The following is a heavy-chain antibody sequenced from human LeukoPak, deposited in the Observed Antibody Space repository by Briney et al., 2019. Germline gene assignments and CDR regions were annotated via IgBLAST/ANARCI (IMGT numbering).Heavy chain of an antibody. D-gene: IGHD3-10*01. CDR1: GYTFTGYY. V-gene: IGHV1-2*02. Sequence: ASVNVSFKASGYTFTGYYMHWVRQAPGQGLEWMGWINPNSGGTNYAQKFQGRVTMTRDTSISTAYMELSRLRSDDTAVYYCARDLDYYGSGNHIDYWGQGTLVTVSS. CDR3: ARDLDYYGSGNHIDY. J-gene: IGHJ4*02. CDR2: INPNSGGT.